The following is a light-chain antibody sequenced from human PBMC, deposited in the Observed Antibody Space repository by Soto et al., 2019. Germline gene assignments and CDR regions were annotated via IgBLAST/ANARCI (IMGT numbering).Light chain of an antibody. J-gene: IGKJ4*01. V-gene: IGKV3-15*01. CDR1: QSVNNN. Sequence: EIVMTQSPATLSVSPGERATLSCRASQSVNNNLAWYQQKPGQAPRLLIYGASARATGIPARFSGSGSGTEFTLTISSLQSEDFAVYYCQQYNNWPLTFGAGTKVEIK. CDR3: QQYNNWPLT. CDR2: GAS.